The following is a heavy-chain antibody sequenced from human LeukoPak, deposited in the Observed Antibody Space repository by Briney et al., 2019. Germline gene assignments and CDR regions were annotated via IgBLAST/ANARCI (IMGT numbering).Heavy chain of an antibody. CDR3: WEMESGTWYRY. Sequence: GGSLRLSCAASEFTFNIYWMHWVRQAPGKGLVWVSGISGRGADTYYADSVRGRFTISRDNSKNTMYLQMNSLRAEHTAVYYCWEMESGTWYRYCRQGALVTDS. D-gene: IGHD6-13*01. CDR2: ISGRGADT. V-gene: IGHV3-23*01. CDR1: EFTFNIYW. J-gene: IGHJ4*02.